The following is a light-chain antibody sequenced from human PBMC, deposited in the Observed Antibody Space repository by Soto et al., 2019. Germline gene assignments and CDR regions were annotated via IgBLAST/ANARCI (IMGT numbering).Light chain of an antibody. CDR3: TSYAGSNIGV. Sequence: QSALTQPPSASGSPGQSVTISCTGTSSDGGGYNDVSWYRQYPVKAPKLMIYEVSTRPSGVPDRFSGSKSGKTASLTVSGLQPEDEADYYCTSYAGSNIGVFGGRTKLTVL. J-gene: IGLJ3*02. V-gene: IGLV2-8*01. CDR1: SSDGGGYND. CDR2: EVS.